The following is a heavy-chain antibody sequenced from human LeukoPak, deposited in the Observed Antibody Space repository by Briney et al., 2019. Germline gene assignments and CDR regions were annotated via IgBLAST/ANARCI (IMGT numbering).Heavy chain of an antibody. V-gene: IGHV3-11*01. D-gene: IGHD4-11*01. CDR1: GFTFSDYY. CDR3: ARDGSNYVFDY. Sequence: PGGSLRLSCAAPGFTFSDYYMSWIRQAPGEGLEWVSYISSSGSTIYYADSVKGRFTISRDNAKNSLYLQMNSPRAEDTAVYYCARDGSNYVFDYWGQGTLVTVSS. CDR2: ISSSGSTI. J-gene: IGHJ4*02.